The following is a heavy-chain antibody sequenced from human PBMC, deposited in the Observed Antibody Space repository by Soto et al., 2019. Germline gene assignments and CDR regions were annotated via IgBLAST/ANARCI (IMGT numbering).Heavy chain of an antibody. CDR3: ARDRGTVTTGLYYGMDV. V-gene: IGHV3-21*01. CDR2: ISSSSSYI. Sequence: EVQLVESGGGLVKPGGSLRLSCAASGFTFSSYSMNWVRQAPGKGLEWVSSISSSSSYIYYADSVKGRFTISRDNAKNSLYLQMNSLRAEDTAVYYCARDRGTVTTGLYYGMDVWGQGTTVTVSS. CDR1: GFTFSSYS. J-gene: IGHJ6*02. D-gene: IGHD4-17*01.